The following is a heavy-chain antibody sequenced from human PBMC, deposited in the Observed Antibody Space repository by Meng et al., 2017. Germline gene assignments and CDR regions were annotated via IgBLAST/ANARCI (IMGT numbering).Heavy chain of an antibody. D-gene: IGHD4-17*01. V-gene: IGHV4-4*02. J-gene: IGHJ4*02. CDR1: GGSISSSNW. CDR3: ARGTDYGDYYFDY. CDR2: IYHSGST. Sequence: VRLEGPGPGLVKLSGTLSLTCAVSGGSISSSNWWSWVRQPPGKGLEWIGEIYHSGSTNYNPSLKSRVTISVDKSKNQFSLKLSSVTAADTAVYYCARGTDYGDYYFDYWGQGTLVTVSS.